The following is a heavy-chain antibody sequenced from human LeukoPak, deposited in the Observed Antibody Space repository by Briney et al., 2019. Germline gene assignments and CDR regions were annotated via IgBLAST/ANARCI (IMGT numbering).Heavy chain of an antibody. CDR2: IYYSGST. V-gene: IGHV4-39*01. CDR3: AKTVTAIASWYFDY. D-gene: IGHD2-21*02. CDR1: GGAITSSSNY. J-gene: IGHJ4*02. Sequence: SETLSLTCNVSGGAITSSSNYWGWIRQPPGKGLEWIGSIYYSGSTYYNPSLKSRVTISVDTSKNQFSLKLSSVTAADTAVYYCAKTVTAIASWYFDYWGQGTLVTVSS.